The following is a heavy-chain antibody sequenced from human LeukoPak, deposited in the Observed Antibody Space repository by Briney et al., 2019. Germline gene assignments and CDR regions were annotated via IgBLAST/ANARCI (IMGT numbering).Heavy chain of an antibody. CDR2: MNPNSGNT. CDR3: AIGVVPAAY. D-gene: IGHD2-2*01. CDR1: GYTFTSYD. V-gene: IGHV1-8*01. J-gene: IGHJ4*02. Sequence: AASVKVSCKASGYTFTSYDINWVRQATGQGLEWMGWMNPNSGNTGYTQKFQGRVTITRDTSISTAYMELSRLRSDDTAVYYCAIGVVPAAYWGQGTLVTVSS.